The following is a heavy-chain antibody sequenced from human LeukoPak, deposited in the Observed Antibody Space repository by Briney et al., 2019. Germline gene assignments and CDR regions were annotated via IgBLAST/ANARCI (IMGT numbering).Heavy chain of an antibody. Sequence: KFQGRVTITRDTSASTAYMELSSLRSEDTAVYYCARYGSRSGYDYVDYWGQGTLVTVSS. V-gene: IGHV1-3*01. CDR3: ARYGSRSGYDYVDY. D-gene: IGHD5-12*01. J-gene: IGHJ4*02.